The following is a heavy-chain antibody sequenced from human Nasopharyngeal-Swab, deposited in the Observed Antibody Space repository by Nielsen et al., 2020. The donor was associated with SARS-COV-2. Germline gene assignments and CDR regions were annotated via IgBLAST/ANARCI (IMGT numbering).Heavy chain of an antibody. D-gene: IGHD5-12*01. CDR1: GASISSSY. Sequence: SETLSLTCTVSGASISSSYWSWIRQPPGKGLEWIGYIYYRGYSRSSNYNPSLKSRLTMSVDTSKDQFSLTLTSVTAADTAVYYCARGRGGYDRTGYYYYYYYMDVWGKGTTVTVTS. CDR3: ARGRGGYDRTGYYYYYYYMDV. V-gene: IGHV4-59*01. CDR2: IYYRGYSRSS. J-gene: IGHJ6*03.